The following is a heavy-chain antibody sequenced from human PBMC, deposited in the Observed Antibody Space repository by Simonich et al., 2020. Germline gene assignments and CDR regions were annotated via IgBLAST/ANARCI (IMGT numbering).Heavy chain of an antibody. CDR1: GFTCSGYG. J-gene: IGHJ4*02. V-gene: IGHV3-33*01. CDR2: IWYDGSNK. D-gene: IGHD1-1*01. CDR3: ARETGYFDY. Sequence: QVQLVESGGGVVQPGRSLRLSFAASGFTCSGYGMHLVRQAPGKGRELVAVIWYDGSNKYYADSVEGRFTISRDNSKNTLYLQMNSLRAEDTAVYYCARETGYFDYWGQGTLVTVSS.